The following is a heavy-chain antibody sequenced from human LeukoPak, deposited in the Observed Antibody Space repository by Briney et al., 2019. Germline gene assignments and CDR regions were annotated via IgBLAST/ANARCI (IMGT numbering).Heavy chain of an antibody. J-gene: IGHJ4*02. D-gene: IGHD3-10*01. V-gene: IGHV1-18*01. CDR3: ARDSGYYYGSGSYYPHFDY. Sequence: GASVKVSCKASGYTFTSYGISWVRQAPGQGLEWMGWISAYNGNTNYAQKLQGRVTMTTDTSTSTAYMELRSLRSDDTAVYCCARDSGYYYGSGSYYPHFDYWGQGTLVTVSS. CDR1: GYTFTSYG. CDR2: ISAYNGNT.